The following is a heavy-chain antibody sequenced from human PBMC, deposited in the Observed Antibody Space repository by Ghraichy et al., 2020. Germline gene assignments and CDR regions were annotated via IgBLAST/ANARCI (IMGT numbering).Heavy chain of an antibody. V-gene: IGHV4-34*01. CDR1: GGSFSGYY. J-gene: IGHJ6*02. CDR2: INHSGST. Sequence: SETLSLTCAVYGGSFSGYYWSWIRQPPGKGLEWIGEINHSGSTNYIPSLKSRVTISVDTSKNQFSLKLSSVTAADTAVYFCARGRENSRGVNIYYGMDVWGQGTTVTVSS. CDR3: ARGRENSRGVNIYYGMDV. D-gene: IGHD3-10*01.